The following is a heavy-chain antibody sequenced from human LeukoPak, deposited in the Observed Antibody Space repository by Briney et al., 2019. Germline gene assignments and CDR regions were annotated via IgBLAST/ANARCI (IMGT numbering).Heavy chain of an antibody. Sequence: PGGSLSLSCAASGFTFSSYAMSWVRQAPGKGPEWVSGISGSGGTTYYADSVKGRFTISRDNSKNTLYLQMNSLRAEDTAIYYCARELLLGYSSGGSCYGGNWGQGTLVTVSS. V-gene: IGHV3-23*01. J-gene: IGHJ4*02. CDR1: GFTFSSYA. D-gene: IGHD2-15*01. CDR3: ARELLLGYSSGGSCYGGN. CDR2: ISGSGGTT.